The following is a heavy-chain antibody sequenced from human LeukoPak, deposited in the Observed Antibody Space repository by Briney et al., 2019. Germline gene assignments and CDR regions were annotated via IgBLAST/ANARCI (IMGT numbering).Heavy chain of an antibody. Sequence: GASVKVSCKASGYTFTGDYMHWVRQAPGQGLEWMGWINPNSGGTNYAQKFQGRVTMTRDTSISTAYMELSRLTSDDTAVYYCARAAIVVAVAAPRAGPFDYWGQGTLVTVSS. CDR3: ARAAIVVAVAAPRAGPFDY. D-gene: IGHD2-15*01. J-gene: IGHJ4*02. CDR2: INPNSGGT. CDR1: GYTFTGDY. V-gene: IGHV1-2*02.